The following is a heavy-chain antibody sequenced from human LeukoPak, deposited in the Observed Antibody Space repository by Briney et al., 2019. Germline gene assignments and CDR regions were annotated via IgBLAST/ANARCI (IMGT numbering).Heavy chain of an antibody. CDR3: ARHEVGATDF. CDR2: ICPADSDT. CDR1: GHSFTNYW. V-gene: IGHV5-51*01. D-gene: IGHD1-26*01. J-gene: IGHJ4*02. Sequence: GGSLKISCKGPGHSFTNYWIGWVRQMPGKGLEWMGLICPADSDTRYSPSFQGQVTISADKSISTAYLQWSSLKASDTAMYFCARHEVGATDFWGQGTLVTVSS.